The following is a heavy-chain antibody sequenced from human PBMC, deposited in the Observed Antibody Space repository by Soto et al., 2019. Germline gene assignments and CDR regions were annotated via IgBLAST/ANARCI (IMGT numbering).Heavy chain of an antibody. J-gene: IGHJ4*02. CDR3: AKGEPGAGGNLFDY. CDR2: ISGSGGST. D-gene: IGHD6-19*01. Sequence: GGSLRLSCAASGFSFSSYAMSWVRQAPGKGLEWVSAISGSGGSTYYADSVKGRFTISRDSSKNTLYLQMNSLRAEDTAVYYCAKGEPGAGGNLFDYWGQGTLVTVSS. CDR1: GFSFSSYA. V-gene: IGHV3-23*01.